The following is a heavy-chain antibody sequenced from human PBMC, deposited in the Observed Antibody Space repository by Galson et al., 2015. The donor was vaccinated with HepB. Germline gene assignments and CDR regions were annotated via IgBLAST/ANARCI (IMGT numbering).Heavy chain of an antibody. D-gene: IGHD2/OR15-2a*01. CDR1: GFTFSSYA. CDR3: ARDQIPGYFDYYYGMDV. J-gene: IGHJ6*02. CDR2: ISYDGSNE. V-gene: IGHV3-30-3*01. Sequence: SLRLSCAASGFTFSSYAMYWVRQAPGKGLEWVAVISYDGSNEYYANSVKGRFTISRDNSKNTLYLQMNSLRAEDTAVYYCARDQIPGYFDYYYGMDVWSQGTTVTVSS.